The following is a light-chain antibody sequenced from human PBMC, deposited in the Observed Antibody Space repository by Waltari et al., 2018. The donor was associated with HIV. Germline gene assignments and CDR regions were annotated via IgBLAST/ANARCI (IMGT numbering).Light chain of an antibody. CDR2: ATS. V-gene: IGKV1-9*01. J-gene: IGKJ4*01. Sequence: DIQLTQSPSFLSDSVGDRVTITCRTSPNIYSYLAWYQQKPGRAPQVLLYATSTLQSGVPSRFSGSGSGTEFALTITNLQPDDFATYYCQQVNGYPLTFGGGTKLEIK. CDR3: QQVNGYPLT. CDR1: PNIYSY.